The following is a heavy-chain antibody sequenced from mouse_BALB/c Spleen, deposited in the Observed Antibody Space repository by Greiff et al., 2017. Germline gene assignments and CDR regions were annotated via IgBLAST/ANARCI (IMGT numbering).Heavy chain of an antibody. D-gene: IGHD1-1*01. CDR1: GDSITSGY. J-gene: IGHJ3*01. CDR3: ARGYYGSSYSWFAY. CDR2: ISYSGST. V-gene: IGHV3-8*02. Sequence: VHVKQSGPSLVKPSQTLSLTCSVTGDSITSGYWNWIRKFPGNKLEYMGYISYSGSTYYNPSLKSRISITRDTSKNQYYLQLNSVTTEDTATYYCARGYYGSSYSWFAYWGQGTLVTVSA.